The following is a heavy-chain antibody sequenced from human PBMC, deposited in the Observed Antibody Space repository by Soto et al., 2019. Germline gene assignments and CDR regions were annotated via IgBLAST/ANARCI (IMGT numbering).Heavy chain of an antibody. V-gene: IGHV1-69*06. Sequence: QVQLVQSGAEVKKPGSSVKVSCKASGGTFSSYAISWVRQAPGQGLEWMGGIIPIFGTANYAQKFQGRVTIIADKSTSTAYMELSSLRSEDTAVYYCASSPLGVGANYYYGMDVWGQGTTVTVSS. CDR2: IIPIFGTA. CDR1: GGTFSSYA. J-gene: IGHJ6*02. CDR3: ASSPLGVGANYYYGMDV. D-gene: IGHD1-26*01.